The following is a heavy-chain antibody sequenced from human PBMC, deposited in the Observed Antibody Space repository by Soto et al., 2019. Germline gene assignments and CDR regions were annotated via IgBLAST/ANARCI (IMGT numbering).Heavy chain of an antibody. D-gene: IGHD6-6*01. Sequence: PGGSLRLSCAASGFTFSSYGMHWVRQAPGKGLEWVAVISYDGSNKYYADSVKGRFTISRDNSKNTLYLQMNSLRAEDTAVYYCAKDMSLQLAESYYFDYWGQGTLVTVSS. V-gene: IGHV3-30*18. J-gene: IGHJ4*02. CDR3: AKDMSLQLAESYYFDY. CDR2: ISYDGSNK. CDR1: GFTFSSYG.